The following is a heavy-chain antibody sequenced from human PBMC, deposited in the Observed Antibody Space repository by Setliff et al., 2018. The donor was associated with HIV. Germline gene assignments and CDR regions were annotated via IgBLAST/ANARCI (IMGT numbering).Heavy chain of an antibody. D-gene: IGHD3-22*01. CDR1: GGSISSYY. Sequence: SETLSLTCTVSGGSISSYYWSWIRQAPGKGLEWIGYIYYSGSTKYNPSLKSRVTISVDTSKNQLSLKLSSVTAADTAVYYCARGRSRYYYDGSGYYVDYWGQGTLVTVSS. V-gene: IGHV4-59*01. CDR3: ARGRSRYYYDGSGYYVDY. CDR2: IYYSGST. J-gene: IGHJ4*02.